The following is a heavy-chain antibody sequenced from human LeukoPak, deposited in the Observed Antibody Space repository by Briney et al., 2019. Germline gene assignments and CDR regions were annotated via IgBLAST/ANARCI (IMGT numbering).Heavy chain of an antibody. CDR2: ISVSGRTT. CDR1: GFTFNNYA. V-gene: IGHV3-23*01. CDR3: AKRYFCSSSTCYGFDQ. J-gene: IGHJ4*02. Sequence: GWSLRLSCAASGFTFNNYAMSWVRQAPGKGLEWVSAISVSGRTTNYADSVKGRFTISRDNSKNTLDLQMNSLRAEDTAVYYCAKRYFCSSSTCYGFDQWGQGTLVTVSS. D-gene: IGHD2-2*01.